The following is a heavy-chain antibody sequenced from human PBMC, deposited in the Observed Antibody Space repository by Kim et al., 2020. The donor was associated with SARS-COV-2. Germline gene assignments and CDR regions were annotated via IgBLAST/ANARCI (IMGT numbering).Heavy chain of an antibody. CDR1: GFSLSRHA. D-gene: IGHD3-10*01. CDR2: LSYDGSIK. V-gene: IGHV3-30-3*01. CDR3: ARDSVDSGSYFDY. Sequence: GGSLRLSCAAFGFSLSRHAMHWVRQAPGKELEWVSALSYDGSIKHYADSVKGRFNISGDNSKYTVYLQMNRLRVEDTALYYCARDSVDSGSYFDYWGQGTAVTVSS. J-gene: IGHJ4*02.